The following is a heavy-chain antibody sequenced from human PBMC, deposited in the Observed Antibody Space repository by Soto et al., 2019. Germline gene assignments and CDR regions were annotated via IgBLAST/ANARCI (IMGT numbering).Heavy chain of an antibody. J-gene: IGHJ4*02. D-gene: IGHD2-2*01. CDR1: GFTFGDYA. CDR2: IRSKAYGGTT. CDR3: TGGYCSSTSCYGSR. V-gene: IGHV3-49*03. Sequence: GGSVRLSCTASGFTFGDYAMSWFRQAPGKGLEWVGFIRSKAYGGTTEYAASVKGRFTISRDDSKSIAYLQMNSLKTEDTAVYYCTGGYCSSTSCYGSRWGQGTLVTVSS.